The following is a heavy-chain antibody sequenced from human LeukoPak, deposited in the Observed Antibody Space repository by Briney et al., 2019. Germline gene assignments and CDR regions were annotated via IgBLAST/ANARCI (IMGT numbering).Heavy chain of an antibody. CDR1: GFTFSSYS. J-gene: IGHJ1*01. CDR2: ISSSSSYI. Sequence: GGSLRLSCAASGFTFSSYSMNWVRQAPGKGLEWVSSISSSSSYIYYADSVKGRFTISRDNAKNSLYLQMNSLRAEDTAVYYCAKAAIAVAGLPQHWGQGTLVTVSS. CDR3: AKAAIAVAGLPQH. V-gene: IGHV3-21*04. D-gene: IGHD6-19*01.